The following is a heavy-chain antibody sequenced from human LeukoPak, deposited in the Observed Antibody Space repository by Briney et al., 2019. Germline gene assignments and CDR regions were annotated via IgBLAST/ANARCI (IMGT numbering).Heavy chain of an antibody. J-gene: IGHJ5*02. Sequence: SETLSLTCSVSGGSISSGGYYWSWIRQHPGKGLEWIGYIYYSGSTYYNPSLKSRVTISVDTSKNQFSLKLSSVTAADTAVYYCARDQAVAGTRALGWFDPWGQGTLVTVSS. CDR1: GGSISSGGYY. D-gene: IGHD6-19*01. V-gene: IGHV4-31*03. CDR3: ARDQAVAGTRALGWFDP. CDR2: IYYSGST.